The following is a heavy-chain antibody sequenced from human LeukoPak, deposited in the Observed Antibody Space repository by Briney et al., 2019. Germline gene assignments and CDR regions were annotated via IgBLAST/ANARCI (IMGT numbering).Heavy chain of an antibody. J-gene: IGHJ4*02. V-gene: IGHV3-23*01. CDR3: GRVMVRGVIEIDY. CDR1: GYTFENYA. CDR2: ISDTGGSL. D-gene: IGHD3-10*01. Sequence: GGSLRLSCAASGYTFENYAMSWVRQAPGKGIEWVSGISDTGGSLYYTDSVKGRFTISRDNSKNTLYLQMNSLRAEDTAVYYCGRVMVRGVIEIDYWGQGNLVTVSS.